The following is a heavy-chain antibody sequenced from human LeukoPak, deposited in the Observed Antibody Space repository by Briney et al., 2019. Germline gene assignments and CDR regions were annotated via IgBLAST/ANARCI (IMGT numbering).Heavy chain of an antibody. V-gene: IGHV4-38-2*02. Sequence: SETLSLTCIVSGYSIISDYFWGWVRQPPGKGPEWIGSIFHSGSVYYNPSLKSRVTISIDPSKNRFSLKLTSVTAADTTIYYCARVVASTSIDSWGQGTLVTVSS. CDR3: ARVVASTSIDS. J-gene: IGHJ4*02. CDR2: IFHSGSV. CDR1: GYSIISDYF. D-gene: IGHD2-15*01.